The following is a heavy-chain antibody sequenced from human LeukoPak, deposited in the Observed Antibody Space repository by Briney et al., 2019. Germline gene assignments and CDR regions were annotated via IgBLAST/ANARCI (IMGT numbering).Heavy chain of an antibody. Sequence: SETLSLTCAVYGGSFCGYYWSWIRQPPGKGLEWIGEINHSGSTNYNPSLKSRVTISVDTSKNQFSLKLSSVTAADTAVYYCATHRGLAFDIWGQGTMVAVSS. CDR2: INHSGST. J-gene: IGHJ3*02. V-gene: IGHV4-34*01. D-gene: IGHD3-16*01. CDR3: ATHRGLAFDI. CDR1: GGSFCGYY.